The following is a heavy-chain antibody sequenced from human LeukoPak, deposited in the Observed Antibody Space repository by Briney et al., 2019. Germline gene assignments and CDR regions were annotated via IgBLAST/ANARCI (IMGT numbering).Heavy chain of an antibody. V-gene: IGHV3-23*01. CDR2: ISGSGSST. J-gene: IGHJ4*02. D-gene: IGHD3-9*01. CDR1: GFTFSSYA. Sequence: GGSLRLSCAASGFTFSSYALSWVRQAPGKGLEWVSAISGSGSSTHYVDSVKGRFTISRDNAKNMLYLQMSSLRAEDTAVYYCAEGPTIAGFWGQGTLVIVSS. CDR3: AEGPTIAGF.